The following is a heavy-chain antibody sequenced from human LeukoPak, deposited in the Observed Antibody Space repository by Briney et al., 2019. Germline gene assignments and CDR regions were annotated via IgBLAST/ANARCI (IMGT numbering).Heavy chain of an antibody. Sequence: GESLKISCKGSGYSFTSNWIGWVRQMPGKGLEWMGIIYPGDSDTRYSPSFQGQVTISADKSISTAHLQWNSLKASDTAMYYCARSRSSTNRFDPWGQGTLVIVSS. D-gene: IGHD2-2*01. J-gene: IGHJ5*02. V-gene: IGHV5-51*01. CDR1: GYSFTSNW. CDR3: ARSRSSTNRFDP. CDR2: IYPGDSDT.